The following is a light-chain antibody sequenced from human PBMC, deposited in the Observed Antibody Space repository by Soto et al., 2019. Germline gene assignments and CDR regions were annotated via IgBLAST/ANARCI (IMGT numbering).Light chain of an antibody. J-gene: IGLJ1*01. V-gene: IGLV2-14*01. CDR2: DVS. CDR3: SSYTDISTDV. CDR1: SSDVGGYNY. Sequence: QSALTQPASVSGSPGQSITISCTGTSSDVGGYNYVSWYQQHPGKAPKLMIYDVSNRPSGVSNRFSGSKSGNTASLTISGLQAEDEADYYCSSYTDISTDVFGTGTKVTVL.